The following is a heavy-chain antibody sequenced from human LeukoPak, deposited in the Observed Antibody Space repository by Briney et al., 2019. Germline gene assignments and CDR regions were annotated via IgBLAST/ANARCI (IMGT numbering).Heavy chain of an antibody. CDR2: ISSDGSNK. V-gene: IGHV3-30*18. Sequence: GGSLRLSCAASGFTLSTYGMHWVRQAPGKGREWVAFISSDGSNKFYADCGKGRFTISRDGSKNTLYMQMNGLRPDDTAVYFCAKPQVTANWYYFHYWGQGTLVTVSS. CDR1: GFTLSTYG. D-gene: IGHD2-21*02. CDR3: AKPQVTANWYYFHY. J-gene: IGHJ4*02.